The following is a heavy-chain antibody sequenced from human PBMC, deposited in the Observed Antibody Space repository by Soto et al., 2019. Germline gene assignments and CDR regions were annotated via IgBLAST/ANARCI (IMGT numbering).Heavy chain of an antibody. CDR1: GYTFTTYG. D-gene: IGHD3-10*01. J-gene: IGHJ4*02. CDR2: ISGYNGNS. CDR3: ARVHLVRGIITHERGFDY. V-gene: IGHV1-18*01. Sequence: VSVKVSCKASGYTFTTYGINWVRQAPGQGVEWMGWISGYNGNSKYAQKLQGRVTLTTDASTSTAHMELRGLRSDDTAVYYCARVHLVRGIITHERGFDYWGRGTLVTVSS.